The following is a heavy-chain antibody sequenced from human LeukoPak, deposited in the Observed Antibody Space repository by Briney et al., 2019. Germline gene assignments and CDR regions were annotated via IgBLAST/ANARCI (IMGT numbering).Heavy chain of an antibody. D-gene: IGHD2-21*02. CDR2: IYYSGST. V-gene: IGHV4-59*01. CDR1: GDSISSYY. Sequence: PSETLSLTCTVSGDSISSYYWSWIRQPPGKGLEWIGYIYYSGSTKYNPSLKSRVTISVDTSKNQFSLKLNSVTAADTAVYYCARGGAVNCGGACYLNWFDPWGQGTLVTVPS. J-gene: IGHJ5*02. CDR3: ARGGAVNCGGACYLNWFDP.